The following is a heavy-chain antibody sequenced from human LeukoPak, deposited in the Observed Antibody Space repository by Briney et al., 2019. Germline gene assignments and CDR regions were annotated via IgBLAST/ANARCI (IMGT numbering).Heavy chain of an antibody. D-gene: IGHD1-14*01. CDR3: AGGLNRRARFDY. CDR2: IKQDGSEK. Sequence: GGSLRLSCAASGFTFSSDCMTWVRQAPGRGLEWVANIKQDGSEKYYVDSVKGRFTISRDNAKNSLFLQMNSLNAEDTAVYYCAGGLNRRARFDYWGQGTLVTVSS. CDR1: GFTFSSDC. V-gene: IGHV3-7*01. J-gene: IGHJ4*02.